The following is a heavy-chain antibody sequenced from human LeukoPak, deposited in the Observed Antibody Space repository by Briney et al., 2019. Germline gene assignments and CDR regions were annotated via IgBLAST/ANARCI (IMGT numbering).Heavy chain of an antibody. V-gene: IGHV4-31*03. J-gene: IGHJ4*02. CDR2: IYYSGYT. Sequence: SETLSLTCTVSGGSITSGDYYWSWIRQHPGKGLEWIGYIYYSGYTYHNPSLKSRVTISVDTSKKRFSLKLSSVTAADTAVYSSARSKGDDSYYFDYWGQGTLVTVSS. D-gene: IGHD4-11*01. CDR3: ARSKGDDSYYFDY. CDR1: GGSITSGDYY.